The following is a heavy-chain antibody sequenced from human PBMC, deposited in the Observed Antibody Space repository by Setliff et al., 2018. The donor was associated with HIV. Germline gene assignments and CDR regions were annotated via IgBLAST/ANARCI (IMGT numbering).Heavy chain of an antibody. Sequence: LSLTCAVYGGSFSGYYWSWIRQPPGKGLGWIGEINHDRTTNYNPSLKSRVTISVDTSKNQFSLTLNSVTAADTAVYYCARGSRQLTIFGVVFKTNYYFMDVWGKGTAVTVSS. V-gene: IGHV4-34*01. CDR1: GGSFSGYY. CDR2: INHDRTT. D-gene: IGHD3-3*01. J-gene: IGHJ6*03. CDR3: ARGSRQLTIFGVVFKTNYYFMDV.